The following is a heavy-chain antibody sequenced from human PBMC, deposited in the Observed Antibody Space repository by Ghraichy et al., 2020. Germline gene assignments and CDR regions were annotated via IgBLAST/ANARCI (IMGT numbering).Heavy chain of an antibody. Sequence: SQTLSLTCAISGDSVSSNSAAWNWIRQSPSRGLEWLGRTYYRSKWYNDYAVSVKSRITINPDTSKNQFSLQLNSVTPEDTAVYYCARVGMYDYGDYGAFDYWGQGTLVTVSS. CDR1: GDSVSSNSAA. CDR3: ARVGMYDYGDYGAFDY. D-gene: IGHD4-17*01. J-gene: IGHJ4*02. V-gene: IGHV6-1*01. CDR2: TYYRSKWYN.